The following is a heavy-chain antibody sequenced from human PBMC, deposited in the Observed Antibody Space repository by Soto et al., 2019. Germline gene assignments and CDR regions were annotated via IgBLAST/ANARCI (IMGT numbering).Heavy chain of an antibody. CDR2: IYPGDSDT. CDR3: ARQRAAAVYYYYYGMDV. D-gene: IGHD6-13*01. V-gene: IGHV5-51*01. Sequence: GESLKISCKGSGYSFTSYWIGWVRQMPGKGLEWMGIIYPGDSDTRYSPSFQGQVTITADKSISTAYLQWSSLKASDTAMYYCARQRAAAVYYYYYGMDVWGQGTTVTVSS. J-gene: IGHJ6*02. CDR1: GYSFTSYW.